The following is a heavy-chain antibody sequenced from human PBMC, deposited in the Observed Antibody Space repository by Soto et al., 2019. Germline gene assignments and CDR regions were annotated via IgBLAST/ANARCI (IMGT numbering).Heavy chain of an antibody. CDR1: GGTFSSYA. D-gene: IGHD3-22*01. J-gene: IGHJ4*02. Sequence: GASVKGSCKASGGTFSSYAISWVRQAPGQGLEWMGGIIPIFGTANYAQKFQGRVTITADESTSTAYMELRSLRSDDTAVYYCAREIGPNYYDSSGYYPDYWGQGTLVTVSS. CDR2: IIPIFGTA. CDR3: AREIGPNYYDSSGYYPDY. V-gene: IGHV1-69*13.